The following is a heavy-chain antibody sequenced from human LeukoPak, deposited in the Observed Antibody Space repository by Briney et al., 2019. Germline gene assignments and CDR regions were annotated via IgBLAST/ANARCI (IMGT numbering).Heavy chain of an antibody. CDR2: ISGSGGST. J-gene: IGHJ3*02. V-gene: IGHV3-23*01. D-gene: IGHD1-26*01. CDR1: GFTFSSYW. Sequence: GGSLRLSCAASGFTFSSYWMSWVRQAPGKGLEWVSAISGSGGSTYYADSVKGRFTISRDNSKNTLYLQMNSLRAEDMAVYYCAKRGGSKWELDIWGQGTMVTVSS. CDR3: AKRGGSKWELDI.